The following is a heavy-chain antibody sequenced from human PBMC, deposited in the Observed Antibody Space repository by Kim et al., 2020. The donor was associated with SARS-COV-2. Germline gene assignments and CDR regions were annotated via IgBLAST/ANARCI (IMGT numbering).Heavy chain of an antibody. CDR3: AKDQGYSSGWYRVDAFDI. V-gene: IGHV3-23*01. D-gene: IGHD6-19*01. J-gene: IGHJ3*02. Sequence: KGGFTIARDNSKNTLYLQMNSLRAEDTAVYYCAKDQGYSSGWYRVDAFDIWGQGTMVTVSS.